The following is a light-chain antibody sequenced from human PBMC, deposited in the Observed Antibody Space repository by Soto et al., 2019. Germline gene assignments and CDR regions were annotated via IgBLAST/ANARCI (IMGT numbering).Light chain of an antibody. Sequence: ETVMTQSPATLSVSPGDPTTLSSRASQSISSNLAWYQQKPGEEPRFLIYGASTRAAASTAGCSGSGSATEFTLTISSLQSEDVAVYYCHQYNNRPPGTFGQGTKVDIK. J-gene: IGKJ1*01. CDR3: HQYNNRPPGT. CDR1: QSISSN. V-gene: IGKV3-15*01. CDR2: GAS.